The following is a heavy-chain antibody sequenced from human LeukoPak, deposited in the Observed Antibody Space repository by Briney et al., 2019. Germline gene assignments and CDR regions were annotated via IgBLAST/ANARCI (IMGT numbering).Heavy chain of an antibody. D-gene: IGHD3-3*01. CDR1: GYTFTDYY. Sequence: ATVKISCKLSGYTFTDYYMHWVQQAPGKGLERMGLVDPEDGETIYAEKFQGRVTITADTSTDTAYMELSSLRSEDTAVYYCATGAGLYGALEVWGQGTLVTVSS. CDR2: VDPEDGET. CDR3: ATGAGLYGALEV. V-gene: IGHV1-69-2*01. J-gene: IGHJ4*02.